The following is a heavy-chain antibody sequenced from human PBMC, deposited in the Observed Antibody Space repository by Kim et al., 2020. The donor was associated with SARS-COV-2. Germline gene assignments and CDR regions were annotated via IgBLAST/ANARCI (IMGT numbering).Heavy chain of an antibody. CDR1: GFTFSSYD. CDR2: IGTAGDT. D-gene: IGHD1-1*01. J-gene: IGHJ6*03. V-gene: IGHV3-13*01. Sequence: GGSLRLSCAASGFTFSSYDMHWVRQATGKGLEWVSAIGTAGDTYYPGSVKGRFTISREIAKNSLYLQMNSLRAGDTAVYYCARGGTGHYYYYYMDVWGKGTTVTVSS. CDR3: ARGGTGHYYYYYMDV.